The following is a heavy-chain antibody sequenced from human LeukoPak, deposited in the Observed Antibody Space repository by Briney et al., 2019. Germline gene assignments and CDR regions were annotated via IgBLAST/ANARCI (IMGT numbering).Heavy chain of an antibody. CDR1: GFTFSSYE. V-gene: IGHV3-48*03. CDR2: ISSSGSTI. J-gene: IGHJ6*03. Sequence: GGSLRLSCAASGFTFSSYEMNWVRQAPGKGLEWVSYISSSGSTIYYADSVKGRFTISRDNAKNSLYLQMNSLRAEDTAVYYCARTSGGNDYYYYYMDVWGKGTTVPVSS. D-gene: IGHD4-23*01. CDR3: ARTSGGNDYYYYYMDV.